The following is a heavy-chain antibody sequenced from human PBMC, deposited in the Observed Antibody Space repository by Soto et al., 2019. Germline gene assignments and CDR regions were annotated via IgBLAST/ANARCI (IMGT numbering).Heavy chain of an antibody. CDR2: ISGGGGAK. D-gene: IGHD7-27*01. Sequence: GGSLRLSCTASGFTFNTYFMSWVRQAPGEGLEWISAISGGGGAKYYSDSVKGRFTISRDNSNNTLYLQMNSLRADDTAVYYCAKSLTASNFRLDVWGQGTRVTVSS. CDR1: GFTFNTYF. V-gene: IGHV3-23*01. CDR3: AKSLTASNFRLDV. J-gene: IGHJ6*02.